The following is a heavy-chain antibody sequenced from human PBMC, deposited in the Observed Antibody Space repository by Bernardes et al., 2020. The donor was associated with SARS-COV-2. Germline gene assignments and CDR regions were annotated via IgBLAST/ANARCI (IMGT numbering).Heavy chain of an antibody. D-gene: IGHD1-26*01. CDR2: IKEDGSEK. Sequence: GGSLRLSCDVSGFTISHYWMMWVRQAPGKGLEWVANIKEDGSEKYYVDSVKGRFTISRDNAKNSLYLQMNRLRVDDTAVYYCVGSGTHSDWGQGTLVIVSS. CDR1: GFTISHYW. CDR3: VGSGTHSD. V-gene: IGHV3-7*01. J-gene: IGHJ4*02.